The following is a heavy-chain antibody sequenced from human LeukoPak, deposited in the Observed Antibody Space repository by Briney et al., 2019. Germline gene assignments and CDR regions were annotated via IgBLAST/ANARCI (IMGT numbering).Heavy chain of an antibody. V-gene: IGHV1-3*01. Sequence: ASVKVSCKASGYSFTTYAMNWVRQAPGQGLEWMGWINAGNGNTKYSQKFQGRVTITRDTSASTAYMELSSLRSEDTAVYYCAREGTYDILSIDAFDIWGQGTMVTVSS. CDR1: GYSFTTYA. J-gene: IGHJ3*02. D-gene: IGHD3-9*01. CDR2: INAGNGNT. CDR3: AREGTYDILSIDAFDI.